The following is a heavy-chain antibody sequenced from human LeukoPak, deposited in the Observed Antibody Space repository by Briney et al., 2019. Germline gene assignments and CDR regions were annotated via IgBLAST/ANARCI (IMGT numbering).Heavy chain of an antibody. CDR1: GFTVSINY. J-gene: IGHJ6*02. D-gene: IGHD2/OR15-2a*01. CDR2: IYSGGNT. V-gene: IGHV3-53*01. CDR3: ARVSGSSLLSPMDV. Sequence: RGSLRLSCAASGFTVSINYMSWVRQAPGQGLEWVAVIYSGGNTYYPDSVKGRFTISRDNSKNTLYLQMNSLRVDDTAVYYCARVSGSSLLSPMDVWGQGTTVTVSS.